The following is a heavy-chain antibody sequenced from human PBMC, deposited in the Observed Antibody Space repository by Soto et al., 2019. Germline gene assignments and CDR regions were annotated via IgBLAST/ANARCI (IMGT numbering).Heavy chain of an antibody. CDR1: GFTFSSYG. CDR2: ISYDGSNK. Sequence: QVQLVESGGGVVQPGRSLRLSCAASGFTFSSYGMHWVRQAPGKGLEWVAVISYDGSNKYYADSVKGRFTISRDNSKNTLYLQMNSLRAEDTAVYYCAKDGGGIPYTAMVGDYFDYWGQGTLVTVSS. J-gene: IGHJ4*02. CDR3: AKDGGGIPYTAMVGDYFDY. V-gene: IGHV3-30*18. D-gene: IGHD5-18*01.